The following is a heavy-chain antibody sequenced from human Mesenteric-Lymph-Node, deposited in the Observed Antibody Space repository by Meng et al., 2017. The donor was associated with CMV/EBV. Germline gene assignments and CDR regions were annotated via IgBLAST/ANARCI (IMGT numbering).Heavy chain of an antibody. V-gene: IGHV3-7*01. Sequence: GESLKISCAASGFTFSDYWMSWVRQAPGKGLEWVVNINQRGNEKNYVDSVKGRFTISRDNAMDLLYLQMNSLRAEDTAVYYCARHPSSSFDLSDQGTLVTVSS. D-gene: IGHD6-13*01. CDR3: ARHPSSSFDL. CDR1: GFTFSDYW. CDR2: INQRGNEK. J-gene: IGHJ4*02.